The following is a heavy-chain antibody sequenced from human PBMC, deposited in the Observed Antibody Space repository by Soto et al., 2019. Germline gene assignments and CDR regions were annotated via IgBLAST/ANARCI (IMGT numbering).Heavy chain of an antibody. V-gene: IGHV3-21*01. Sequence: GGSLRLSCAASGFSFSSYGMNWVRQAPGKGLEWVSSISGSGTYIHYADSVKGRFTVSRNNAKKSVYYLQMNSLRAEDTAVYYCARDARENNWNPPYYYRMDVWGQGTTVTVSS. CDR1: GFSFSSYG. J-gene: IGHJ6*02. CDR2: ISGSGTYI. CDR3: ARDARENNWNPPYYYRMDV. D-gene: IGHD1-20*01.